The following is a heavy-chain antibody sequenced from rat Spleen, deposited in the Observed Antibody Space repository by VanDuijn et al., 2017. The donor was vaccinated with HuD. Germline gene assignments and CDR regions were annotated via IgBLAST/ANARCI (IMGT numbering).Heavy chain of an antibody. V-gene: IGHV5-25*01. CDR2: IRSGGGNS. CDR3: ARTEIQLDYFDY. CDR1: GFTFSDFY. J-gene: IGHJ2*01. D-gene: IGHD1-5*01. Sequence: EVQLVESGGGLVQPGRSMKLSCAASGFTFSDFYMAWVHQSPTKGLEWVASIRSGGGNSYYRDSVKGRFTISRDDAKSTLYLQMDSLRSEDTATYYCARTEIQLDYFDYWGQGVMVTVSS.